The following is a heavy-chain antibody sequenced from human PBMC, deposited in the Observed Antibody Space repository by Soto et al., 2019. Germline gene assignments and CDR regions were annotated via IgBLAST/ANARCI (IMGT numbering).Heavy chain of an antibody. CDR1: GFTFSSYG. J-gene: IGHJ6*03. V-gene: IGHV3-33*01. Sequence: GGSLRLSCAASGFTFSSYGMHWVRQAPGNGLEWVKVIWYDGSNKYYADSVKGRFTISRDNSKNTLYLQMNSLRAEDTAVYYCARVGIAVAGDYYYYMDVWGKGT. D-gene: IGHD6-19*01. CDR2: IWYDGSNK. CDR3: ARVGIAVAGDYYYYMDV.